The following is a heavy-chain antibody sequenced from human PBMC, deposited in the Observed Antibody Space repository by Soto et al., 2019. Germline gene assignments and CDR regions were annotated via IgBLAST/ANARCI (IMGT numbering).Heavy chain of an antibody. V-gene: IGHV3-23*01. CDR3: ARPLYYDFWSGYWAAGTGFDY. J-gene: IGHJ4*02. CDR2: ISGSGGST. CDR1: GFTFSSYA. D-gene: IGHD3-3*01. Sequence: EVQLLESGGGLVQPGGSLRLSCAASGFTFSSYAMSWVRQAPGKGLEWVSAISGSGGSTYYADSVKGRFTISRDNSKNTLYLQMNSLRAEDTAVYYCARPLYYDFWSGYWAAGTGFDYWGQGTLVTVSS.